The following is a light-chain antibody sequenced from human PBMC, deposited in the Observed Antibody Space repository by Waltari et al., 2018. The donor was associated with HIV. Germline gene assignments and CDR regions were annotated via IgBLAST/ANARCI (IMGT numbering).Light chain of an antibody. CDR2: DAS. CDR1: QSVRNY. Sequence: ENVLTQSPATLSLSPGERATLSCRASQSVRNYLAWFQQKPGQPPRLLIYDASNRATGVPDRFSGSGSVTDFTLTISNLEPEDFAVDYCQQRSNWITFGQGTRLEIK. CDR3: QQRSNWIT. J-gene: IGKJ5*01. V-gene: IGKV3-11*01.